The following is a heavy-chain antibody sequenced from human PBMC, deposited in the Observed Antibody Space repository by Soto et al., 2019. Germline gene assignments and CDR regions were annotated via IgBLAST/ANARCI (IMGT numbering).Heavy chain of an antibody. J-gene: IGHJ4*02. V-gene: IGHV4-39*01. D-gene: IGHD3-10*01. Sequence: XETLSLTCSFSVDSISNSGNYCGWIRRPPWKGLEWIGTMDYSGDTSYNPSLRSRVTISADTYKNQFSLRLSSVSVADTAVYYCARRPPLYASESSRFDIWGQGALVTVSS. CDR1: VDSISNSGNY. CDR2: MDYSGDT. CDR3: ARRPPLYASESSRFDI.